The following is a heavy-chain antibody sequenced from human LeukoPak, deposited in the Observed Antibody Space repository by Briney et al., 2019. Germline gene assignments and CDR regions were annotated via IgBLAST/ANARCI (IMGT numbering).Heavy chain of an antibody. Sequence: PGGSLRLSCAASGFTFRNAWMSWVHQAPGKGLEWVGRTKSKTDGGTTDYAAPVKGRFTISRDNSKNTLYLQMNSLRAEDTAVYYCAKELSYSNYIDYWGQGTLVTVSS. CDR1: GFTFRNAW. J-gene: IGHJ4*02. CDR2: TKSKTDGGTT. V-gene: IGHV3-15*01. CDR3: AKELSYSNYIDY. D-gene: IGHD4-11*01.